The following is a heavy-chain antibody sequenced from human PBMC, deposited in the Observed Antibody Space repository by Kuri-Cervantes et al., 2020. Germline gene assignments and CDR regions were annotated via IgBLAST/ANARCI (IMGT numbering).Heavy chain of an antibody. Sequence: GESLKISCAASGFTFSSYGMHWVRQAPGKGLEWVAVIWYDGSNKYYADSVKGRFTISRDNSKNTLYLQMNSLRAEDTAVYYCARDTALFDYWGQGTQVTVSS. V-gene: IGHV3-33*01. CDR2: IWYDGSNK. CDR1: GFTFSSYG. J-gene: IGHJ4*02. CDR3: ARDTALFDY.